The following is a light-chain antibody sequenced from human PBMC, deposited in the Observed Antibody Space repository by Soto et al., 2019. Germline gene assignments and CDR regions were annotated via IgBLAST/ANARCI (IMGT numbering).Light chain of an antibody. CDR2: AAS. CDR1: QSITSY. Sequence: DIQMTQSPSSLSASVGDRVTITCRASQSITSYLNWYQQKPGKAPQLLIYAASSLQSGVPSRFSCSGSGTDFTLTISSLQPEDFATYFCQQRYTTPWTFGQGTKVEVK. CDR3: QQRYTTPWT. V-gene: IGKV1-39*01. J-gene: IGKJ1*01.